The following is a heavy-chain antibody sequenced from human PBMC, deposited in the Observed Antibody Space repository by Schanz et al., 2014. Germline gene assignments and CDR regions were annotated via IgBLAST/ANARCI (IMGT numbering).Heavy chain of an antibody. CDR3: AKSQGSSFDS. CDR1: GFTFSDYY. Sequence: QVQLVESGGGLVKPGGSLRLSCAASGFTFSDYYMSWIRQAPGKGLEWVSSFNDGGVNKYYADSVKGRFTISSDNSKSTLYLQMSSLRAEDTAVYYCAKSQGSSFDSWGQGTLVTVSS. D-gene: IGHD6-13*01. V-gene: IGHV3-11*01. J-gene: IGHJ4*02. CDR2: FNDGGVNK.